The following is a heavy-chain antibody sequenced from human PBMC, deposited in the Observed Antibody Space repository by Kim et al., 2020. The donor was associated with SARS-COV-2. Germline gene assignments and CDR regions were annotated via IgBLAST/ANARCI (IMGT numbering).Heavy chain of an antibody. CDR3: AKTSPPSYDPPSYYFDY. V-gene: IGHV3-23*01. J-gene: IGHJ4*02. Sequence: VKGRFTNPRNNSKNTLYLQMNSMRAEDTAVYYCAKTSPPSYDPPSYYFDYWGQGTLVTVSS. D-gene: IGHD3-22*01.